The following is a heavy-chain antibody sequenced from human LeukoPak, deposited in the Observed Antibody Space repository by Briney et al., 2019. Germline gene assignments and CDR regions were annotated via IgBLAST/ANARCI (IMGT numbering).Heavy chain of an antibody. D-gene: IGHD5-18*01. CDR3: ARENPYHVDTAMAPTWGFDY. CDR1: GYTFTGYY. Sequence: ASVKVSCKASGYTFTGYYMHWVRQAPGQGLEWMGWINPNSGGTNYAQKFQGRVTMTRDTSISTAYMELSRLRSDDTAVYYCARENPYHVDTAMAPTWGFDYWGQGTLVTVSS. J-gene: IGHJ4*02. CDR2: INPNSGGT. V-gene: IGHV1-2*02.